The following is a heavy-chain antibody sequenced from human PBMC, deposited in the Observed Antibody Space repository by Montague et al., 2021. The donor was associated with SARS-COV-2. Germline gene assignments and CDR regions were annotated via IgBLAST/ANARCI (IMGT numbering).Heavy chain of an antibody. Sequence: SETLSLTCTVSGGSISSSSYYWCLIRQPPGKGLEWIGSIYYSGSTYYNPSLKSRVTISVDTSKNQFSLKLSSVTAADTAVYYCARQSVNYYDSSGYPFDYWGQGTLVTVSS. CDR3: ARQSVNYYDSSGYPFDY. D-gene: IGHD3-22*01. CDR2: IYYSGST. V-gene: IGHV4-39*01. CDR1: GGSISSSSYY. J-gene: IGHJ4*02.